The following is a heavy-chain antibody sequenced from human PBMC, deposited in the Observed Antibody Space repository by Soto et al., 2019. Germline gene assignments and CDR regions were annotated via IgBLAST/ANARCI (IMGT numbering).Heavy chain of an antibody. J-gene: IGHJ4*02. CDR2: INPSGGST. CDR1: GYTFTSYY. D-gene: IGHD1-26*01. Sequence: ASVKVSCKASGYTFTSYYMHWVRQAPGQGLEWMGIINPSGGSTSYAQKFQGRVTMTRDTSTSTVYMELSSLRSEDTAVYYCARDRGTGSYYGYYFDYWGQGTLVTSPQ. V-gene: IGHV1-46*01. CDR3: ARDRGTGSYYGYYFDY.